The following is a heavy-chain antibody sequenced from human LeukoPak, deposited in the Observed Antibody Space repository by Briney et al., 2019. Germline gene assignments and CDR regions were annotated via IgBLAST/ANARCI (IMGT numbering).Heavy chain of an antibody. CDR1: GGSISSSTYY. CDR2: IYSGGST. D-gene: IGHD3-10*01. CDR3: ASPPHYYYGFFDY. J-gene: IGHJ4*02. Sequence: SETLSLTCTVSGGSISSSTYYWGWIRQPPGKGLEWIGAIYSGGSTYYNPSLKSRVTISVDTSKNQFSLKLSSVTAADTAVYYCASPPHYYYGFFDYWGQGTLVTVSS. V-gene: IGHV4-39*07.